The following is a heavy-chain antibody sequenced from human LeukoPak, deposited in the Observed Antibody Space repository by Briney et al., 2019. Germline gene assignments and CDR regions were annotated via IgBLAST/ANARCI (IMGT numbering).Heavy chain of an antibody. J-gene: IGHJ3*02. D-gene: IGHD4-23*01. CDR3: AKAYYGGAFDI. V-gene: IGHV3-7*03. CDR2: IRQDGSVK. Sequence: QSGGSLRLSCAASGFTFSTYWMSWVRQAPGKGLEWVANIRQDGSVKYYVDSVKGRFTISRDNAKNSLYLQMNSLRAEDTALYYCAKAYYGGAFDIWGQGTMVTVSS. CDR1: GFTFSTYW.